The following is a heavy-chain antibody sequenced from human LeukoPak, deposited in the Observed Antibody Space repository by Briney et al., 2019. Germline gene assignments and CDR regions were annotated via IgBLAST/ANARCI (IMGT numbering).Heavy chain of an antibody. CDR3: AKSRPLGYCSSTSCPRGGFDY. CDR1: GASFSGYY. Sequence: SETLFLTCAVYGASFSGYYWSWIRQPPGKGLEWIGGINHSGSTNYNPSLKSRVTISVDTSKNQFSLKLSSVTAADTDVYYYAKSRPLGYCSSTSCPRGGFDYWGQGILVTVSS. V-gene: IGHV4-34*01. CDR2: INHSGST. D-gene: IGHD2-2*01. J-gene: IGHJ4*02.